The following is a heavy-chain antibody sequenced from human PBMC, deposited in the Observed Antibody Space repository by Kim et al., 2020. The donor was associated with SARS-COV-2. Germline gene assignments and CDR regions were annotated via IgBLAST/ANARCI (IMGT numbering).Heavy chain of an antibody. Sequence: GGSLRLSCAASGFTFGDYAMHWVRQAPGKGLEWVSGISWNSGSIGYADSVKGRFTISRDNAKNSLYLQMNSLRAEDTALYYCAKWDSRYYDSSGYYDFSAAFDIWGQGTMVTVSS. D-gene: IGHD3-22*01. CDR2: ISWNSGSI. CDR3: AKWDSRYYDSSGYYDFSAAFDI. CDR1: GFTFGDYA. J-gene: IGHJ3*02. V-gene: IGHV3-9*01.